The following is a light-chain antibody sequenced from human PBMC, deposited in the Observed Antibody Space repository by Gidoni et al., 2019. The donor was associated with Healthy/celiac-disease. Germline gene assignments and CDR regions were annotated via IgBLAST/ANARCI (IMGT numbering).Light chain of an antibody. Sequence: SSVLTQPPSVSLAPGKTARITCGGNNIGSKSVHWYQQKPGQAPVLVIYYYSDRPSGIPERFSGSNSGNTATLTISRVEAGDEADYYCQLWDSSSDHPEIFGGGTKLTVL. CDR1: NIGSKS. J-gene: IGLJ2*01. V-gene: IGLV3-21*04. CDR2: YYS. CDR3: QLWDSSSDHPEI.